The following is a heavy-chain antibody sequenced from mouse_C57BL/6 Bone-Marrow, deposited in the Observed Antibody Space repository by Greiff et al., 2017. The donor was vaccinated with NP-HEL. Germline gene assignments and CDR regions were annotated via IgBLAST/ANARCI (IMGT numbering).Heavy chain of an antibody. CDR3: ARGELRLPWFAY. J-gene: IGHJ3*01. V-gene: IGHV1-50*01. CDR1: GYTFTSYW. Sequence: QVQLQQPGAELVKPGASVKLSCKASGYTFTSYWMQWVKQRPGQGLEWIGEIDPSDSYTNYNQKFKGKATLTVDPSSSTAYMQLSSLTSEDSAVYYCARGELRLPWFAYWGQGTLVTVSA. CDR2: IDPSDSYT. D-gene: IGHD3-2*02.